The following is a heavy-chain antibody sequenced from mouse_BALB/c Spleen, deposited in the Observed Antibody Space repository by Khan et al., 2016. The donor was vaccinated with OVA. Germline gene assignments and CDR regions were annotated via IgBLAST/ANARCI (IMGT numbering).Heavy chain of an antibody. J-gene: IGHJ2*01. D-gene: IGHD1-1*01. CDR3: ARTHGYYGRNDFDY. CDR1: GFTFSNYG. V-gene: IGHV5-9-3*01. CDR2: ISSGGSYT. Sequence: EVQLVESGGGLVKPGGSLKFSCAASGFTFSNYGMSWVRQTPEKRLEWVATISSGGSYTYYPVRVKGRFTISRDHANNTLYLHMSSLPSEDTAMYYGARTHGYYGRNDFDYWCQGTTLTVAA.